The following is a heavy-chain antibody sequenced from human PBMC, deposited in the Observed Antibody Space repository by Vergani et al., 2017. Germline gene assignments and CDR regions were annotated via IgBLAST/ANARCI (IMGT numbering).Heavy chain of an antibody. D-gene: IGHD3-3*01. J-gene: IGHJ5*02. V-gene: IGHV4-61*01. Sequence: QVQLQESGPGLVKPSETLSLTCTVSGGSVSSGSYYWSWIRQPPGKGLEWIGYIYYSGSTNYNPSLKSRVTISVDTSKNQFSLKLSSVTAADTAVYYCARGKDNYDFWSGYYRWFDPWGQGTLVTVSS. CDR2: IYYSGST. CDR3: ARGKDNYDFWSGYYRWFDP. CDR1: GGSVSSGSYY.